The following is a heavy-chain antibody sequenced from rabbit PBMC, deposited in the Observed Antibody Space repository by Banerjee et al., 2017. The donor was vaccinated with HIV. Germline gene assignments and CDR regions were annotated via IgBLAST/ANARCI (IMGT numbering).Heavy chain of an antibody. CDR3: ARDLAGVIGWNFNL. J-gene: IGHJ4*01. CDR1: GFSFSSSYY. D-gene: IGHD4-1*01. V-gene: IGHV1S43*01. CDR2: MYSSFGGT. Sequence: QEQLEESGGGLVKPEGSLTLTCKASGFSFSSSYYMCWVRQAPGKGLELIACMYSSFGGTYYASWVNGRFTITRSTSLNTVTLQMTSLTAADTATYFCARDLAGVIGWNFNLWGPGTLVTVS.